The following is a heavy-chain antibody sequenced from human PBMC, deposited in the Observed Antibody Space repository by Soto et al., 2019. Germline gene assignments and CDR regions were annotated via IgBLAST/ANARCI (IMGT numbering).Heavy chain of an antibody. J-gene: IGHJ4*02. Sequence: QVQLVQSGAEVKKPGSSVKVSCKASGGTFSSYSINWVRQAPGQGLEWMGEIIPIFGTANYAQKFQGRDTITADEYTSTAYMEPSSLRSDDTAVYYCARDGGRHSGGIDYWGQGTLVTVSS. CDR3: ARDGGRHSGGIDY. D-gene: IGHD1-26*01. CDR1: GGTFSSYS. CDR2: IIPIFGTA. V-gene: IGHV1-69*01.